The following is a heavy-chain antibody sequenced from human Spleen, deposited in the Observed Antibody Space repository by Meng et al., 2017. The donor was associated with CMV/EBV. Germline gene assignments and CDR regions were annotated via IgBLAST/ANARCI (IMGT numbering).Heavy chain of an antibody. CDR3: ARGGFGWNSTTWYKWFDP. D-gene: IGHD2/OR15-2a*01. CDR1: GGSFSGYY. CDR2: IHQSGST. V-gene: IGHV4-34*01. J-gene: IGHJ5*02. Sequence: GSLRLSCAVSGGSFSGYYWNWIRQSPGKGLEWIGEIHQSGSTSHNPSLKSRVTISLDTSKNHFSLKLSSVTAADTAVYYCARGGFGWNSTTWYKWFDPWGQGTLVTVSS.